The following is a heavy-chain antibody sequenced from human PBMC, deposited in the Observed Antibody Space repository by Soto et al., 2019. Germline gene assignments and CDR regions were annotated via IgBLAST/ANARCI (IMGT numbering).Heavy chain of an antibody. CDR2: INHSGST. J-gene: IGHJ5*02. Sequence: SETLSLTCAVYGGSFSGYYWSWIRQPPGKGLEWIGEINHSGSTNYNPSLKSRVTISVDTSKNQFSLKLSSVTAADTAVYYCARGREGTIFGVAVDNWFDPWGQGTLVTVSS. CDR3: ARGREGTIFGVAVDNWFDP. CDR1: GGSFSGYY. V-gene: IGHV4-34*01. D-gene: IGHD3-3*01.